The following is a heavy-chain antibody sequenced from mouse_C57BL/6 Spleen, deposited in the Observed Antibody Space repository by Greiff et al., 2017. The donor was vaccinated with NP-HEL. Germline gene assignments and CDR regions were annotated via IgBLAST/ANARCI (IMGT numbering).Heavy chain of an antibody. V-gene: IGHV1-52*01. CDR1: GYTFTSYW. D-gene: IGHD1-1*01. Sequence: QVQLQQPGAELVRSGSSVKLSCKASGYTFTSYWMHWVKQRPIQGLEWIGNIDPSDSETHYNQKFKDKATLTVDKSSSTAYMQLSSLTSEDSAVYYCAIYGSSYPYYFDYWGQGTTLTVSS. J-gene: IGHJ2*01. CDR2: IDPSDSET. CDR3: AIYGSSYPYYFDY.